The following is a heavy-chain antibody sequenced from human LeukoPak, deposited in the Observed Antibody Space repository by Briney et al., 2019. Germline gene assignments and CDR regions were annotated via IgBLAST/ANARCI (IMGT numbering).Heavy chain of an antibody. CDR3: ARQYCSGGTCHRFDY. J-gene: IGHJ4*02. CDR2: INHSGST. CDR1: GGSLSGYY. D-gene: IGHD2-15*01. V-gene: IGHV4-34*01. Sequence: SETLSLTCAVYGGSLSGYYWSWIRQPPGKGLEWIGEINHSGSTNYNPSLKRRVTISLDTSKNQFSLSLSSVTAADTAVYYCARQYCSGGTCHRFDYWGQGTLVTVSS.